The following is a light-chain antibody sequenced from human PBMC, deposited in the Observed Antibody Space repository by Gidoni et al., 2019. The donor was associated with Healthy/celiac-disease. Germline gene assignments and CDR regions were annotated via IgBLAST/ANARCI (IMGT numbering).Light chain of an antibody. CDR1: QSISSY. J-gene: IGKJ1*01. Sequence: DIQMTQTPSSLSASVGDRVTITCRASQSISSYLNWYQLKPGKAPKLLIYAASSLQSGVPSRFSCSGSGTDFTLTISSLQPEDFATYYCQQSYSTPRTFXQXTKVEIK. V-gene: IGKV1-39*01. CDR2: AAS. CDR3: QQSYSTPRT.